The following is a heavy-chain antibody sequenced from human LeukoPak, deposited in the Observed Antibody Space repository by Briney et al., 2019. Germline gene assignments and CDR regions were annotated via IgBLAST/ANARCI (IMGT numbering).Heavy chain of an antibody. Sequence: SGTLSLTCAVTGGSISSRNWWSWVRQPPGKGLEWIGEIYHSGSTNYNPSLKTRVTISVDTSKNQFSLKLSSVTAADTAVYYCAVGGYYGSGSYYTDYYYYMDVWGKGTTVTISS. J-gene: IGHJ6*03. CDR3: AVGGYYGSGSYYTDYYYYMDV. D-gene: IGHD3-10*01. V-gene: IGHV4-4*02. CDR1: GGSISSRNW. CDR2: IYHSGST.